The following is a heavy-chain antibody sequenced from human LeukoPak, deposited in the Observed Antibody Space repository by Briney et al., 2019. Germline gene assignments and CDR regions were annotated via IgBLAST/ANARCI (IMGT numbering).Heavy chain of an antibody. V-gene: IGHV4-39*01. D-gene: IGHD4-17*01. CDR3: ARRETTVTTLGWFDP. Sequence: SETLSLTCTVSGGSISSSSYYWGWIRQPPGKGLEWIGSIYYSGSTYCNPSLKSRVTISVDTSKNQFSLKLSSVTAADTAVYYCARRETTVTTLGWFDPWGQGTLVTVSS. J-gene: IGHJ5*02. CDR1: GGSISSSSYY. CDR2: IYYSGST.